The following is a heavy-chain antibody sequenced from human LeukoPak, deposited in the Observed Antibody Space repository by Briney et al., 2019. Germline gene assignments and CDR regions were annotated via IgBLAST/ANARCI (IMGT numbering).Heavy chain of an antibody. CDR2: IYYSGST. D-gene: IGHD2-2*01. J-gene: IGHJ6*03. V-gene: IGHV4-59*11. CDR3: ARAPPDIVVVPAAIGRGKTLRYYYYMDV. Sequence: SETLSLTCTVSGGSISSHYWSWIRQPTGKGLEWIGYIYYSGSTNYNRSLRSRVTISVDTSKNQFSLKLSSVTAADTAVYYCARAPPDIVVVPAAIGRGKTLRYYYYMDVWGKGTTVTVSS. CDR1: GGSISSHY.